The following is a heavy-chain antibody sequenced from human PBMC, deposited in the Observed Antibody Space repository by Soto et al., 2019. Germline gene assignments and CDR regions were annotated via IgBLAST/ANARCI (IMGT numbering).Heavy chain of an antibody. V-gene: IGHV4-59*01. Sequence: QVQLQESGPGLVKPSETLSLTCTVSGGSISSYYWGWIRQPPGKGLEWIGYIYYSGSTNYNPSLKSRVTISVDTSKNQFSLKLSSVTAADTAVYYCARGRYCSGGSCYSGFDYWGQGTLVTVSS. CDR2: IYYSGST. CDR3: ARGRYCSGGSCYSGFDY. CDR1: GGSISSYY. J-gene: IGHJ4*02. D-gene: IGHD2-15*01.